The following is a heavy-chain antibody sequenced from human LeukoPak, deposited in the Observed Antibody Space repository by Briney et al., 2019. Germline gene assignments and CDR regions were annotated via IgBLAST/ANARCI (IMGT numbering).Heavy chain of an antibody. CDR1: GASVSTTSCL. J-gene: IGHJ4*02. CDR3: VRDLGVGGSWPLDF. V-gene: IGHV4-39*07. Sequence: SETLSLTCVVSGASVSTTSCLWGWVRQTPGKGLEWIGSISYTGSSYYNPSLNSRVTMSLDPAKNHFSLRMTSPTAADTAVYYCVRDLGVGGSWPLDFWGPGTVVIVSS. CDR2: ISYTGSS. D-gene: IGHD2-15*01.